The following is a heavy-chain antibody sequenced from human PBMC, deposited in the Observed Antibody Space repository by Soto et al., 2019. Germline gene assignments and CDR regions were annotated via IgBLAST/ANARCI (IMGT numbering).Heavy chain of an antibody. V-gene: IGHV1-18*01. Sequence: QVQLVQSGAEVKKPGASVKVSCKASGYTFTSYGISWVRQAPGQGLEWMGWISANNGNTNYAQKLQGRVTMTADTATSKGDMELRRLRSDDTAVYYCARALGYSYGFDPWGQGTLVTSSS. CDR2: ISANNGNT. CDR3: ARALGYSYGFDP. CDR1: GYTFTSYG. J-gene: IGHJ5*02. D-gene: IGHD5-18*01.